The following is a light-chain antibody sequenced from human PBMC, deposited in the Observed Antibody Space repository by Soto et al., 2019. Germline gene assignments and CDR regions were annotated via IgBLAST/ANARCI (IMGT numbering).Light chain of an antibody. V-gene: IGKV1-5*03. CDR2: RAF. CDR1: QTISNW. Sequence: DIQMTQSPSTLSASVGDRVTITCRASQTISNWLAWYQQKPGKAPKLLIYRAFSLYTGLPSRFGGSGSGTEATLTISSLQPDDFATYYCQQFDSYQYTFGYGTKLEIK. CDR3: QQFDSYQYT. J-gene: IGKJ2*01.